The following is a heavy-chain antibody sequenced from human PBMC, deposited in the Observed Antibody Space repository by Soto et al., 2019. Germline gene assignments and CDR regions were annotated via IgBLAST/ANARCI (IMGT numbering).Heavy chain of an antibody. V-gene: IGHV1-2*02. Sequence: QLHLVQSGAVVKKPGASVTVSCSASGYPVTAYYMHWVRQAPGRGLEWMGGINPATGAAKYTQTFQGRVNLTRDPATSTVFMELGGLTSEDTAVFYWARGGGVGVAGSAAFDMWGQGTLVTVSS. CDR2: INPATGAA. CDR1: GYPVTAYY. CDR3: ARGGGVGVAGSAAFDM. J-gene: IGHJ3*02. D-gene: IGHD3-3*01.